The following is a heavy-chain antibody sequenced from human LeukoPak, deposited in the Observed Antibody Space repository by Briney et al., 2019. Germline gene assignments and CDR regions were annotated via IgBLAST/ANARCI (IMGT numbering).Heavy chain of an antibody. CDR1: GFIFSSYW. CDR2: IKQDGSEK. D-gene: IGHD1-26*01. V-gene: IGHV3-7*01. CDR3: ARVGSGTPPYYYYYMDV. J-gene: IGHJ6*03. Sequence: GGSLRLSCAASGFIFSSYWMAWVRQAPGKGLEWVANIKQDGSEKYYVDSVKGRFTISRDNAKNSLYLQMNSLRAEDTAVYYCARVGSGTPPYYYYYMDVWGKGTTVTVSS.